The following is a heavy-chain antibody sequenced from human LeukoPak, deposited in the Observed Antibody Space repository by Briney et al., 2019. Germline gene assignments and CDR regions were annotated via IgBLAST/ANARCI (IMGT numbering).Heavy chain of an antibody. Sequence: PSETLSLTCTVSGGSISSSSYYWGWIRQPPGKGLEWIGNIYFSGSTYYNPSLKSRVTISVDTSKNQFSLKLSSVTAADTAVYYCARDAAPYYYDSSGLFDYWGQGTLVTVSS. CDR2: IYFSGST. CDR1: GGSISSSSYY. CDR3: ARDAAPYYYDSSGLFDY. V-gene: IGHV4-39*07. J-gene: IGHJ4*02. D-gene: IGHD3-22*01.